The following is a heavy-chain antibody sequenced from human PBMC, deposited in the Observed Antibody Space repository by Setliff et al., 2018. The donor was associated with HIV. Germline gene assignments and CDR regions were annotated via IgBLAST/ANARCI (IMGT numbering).Heavy chain of an antibody. D-gene: IGHD7-27*01. CDR3: ARGPPRWGEAISWYFDL. J-gene: IGHJ2*01. CDR1: GDSIDSSYYY. Sequence: SETLSLTCKVSGDSIDSSYYYWAWIRQPPGRGLEWIGTVFNSGSTYYTPSLRGRVTISIDTSTNQFSLKLSSVTAADTAVYYCARGPPRWGEAISWYFDLWGRGTLVTVSS. V-gene: IGHV4-39*07. CDR2: VFNSGST.